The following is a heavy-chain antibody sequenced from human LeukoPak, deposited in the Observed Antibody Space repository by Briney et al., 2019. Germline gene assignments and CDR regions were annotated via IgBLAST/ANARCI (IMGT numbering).Heavy chain of an antibody. CDR1: GYTFTSYY. V-gene: IGHV1-46*01. Sequence: ASVKVSCKASGYTFTSYYMHWVRQAPGQGLEWMGIINPSGGSTSYAQKFQGRVTMTRDTSISTAYMELSRLRSDDTAVYYCARDCGGDGDYWGQGTLVTVSS. CDR2: INPSGGST. CDR3: ARDCGGDGDY. D-gene: IGHD2-21*01. J-gene: IGHJ4*02.